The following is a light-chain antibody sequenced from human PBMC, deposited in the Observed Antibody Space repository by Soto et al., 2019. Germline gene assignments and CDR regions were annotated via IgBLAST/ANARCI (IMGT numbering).Light chain of an antibody. CDR3: SSYTSNSTLNV. CDR2: EVS. V-gene: IGLV2-14*01. J-gene: IGLJ1*01. Sequence: QSALTQPASVSGSPGQSITISCTGTSSDVGGYNSVSWYQQHPNKAPKLVIYEVSNRTSGVSNRCSGSKSDNTASLTISGLQAENKADDYCSSYTSNSTLNVFGTGTKLTVL. CDR1: SSDVGGYNS.